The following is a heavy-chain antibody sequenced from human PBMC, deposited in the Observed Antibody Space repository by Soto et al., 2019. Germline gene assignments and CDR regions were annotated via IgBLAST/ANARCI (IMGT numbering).Heavy chain of an antibody. Sequence: SETLSLTCTVSGGSISSGGYYWSWIRQHPGKGLEWIGYIYYSGSTNYNPSLKSRVTISVDTSKNQFSLKLSSVTAADTAVYYCARGRKGTRVFGVVISYYYYMDVWGKGTTVTVSS. J-gene: IGHJ6*03. V-gene: IGHV4-31*03. CDR3: ARGRKGTRVFGVVISYYYYMDV. CDR1: GGSISSGGYY. CDR2: IYYSGST. D-gene: IGHD3-3*01.